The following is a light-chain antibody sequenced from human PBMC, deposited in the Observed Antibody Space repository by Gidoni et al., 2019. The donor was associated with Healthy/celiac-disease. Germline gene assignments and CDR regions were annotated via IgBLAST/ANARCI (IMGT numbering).Light chain of an antibody. CDR3: QQYNNWLT. J-gene: IGKJ4*01. CDR2: GAS. V-gene: IGKV3D-15*01. Sequence: EIVMNQSHATLSGSPGERATLSCRASQSVSSNLAWNQQTPGQAPRLLLYGASTRATGIPARFSGSGSGTEFTLTIRSLQSEDFAVYYCQQYNNWLTFGGGTKVEIK. CDR1: QSVSSN.